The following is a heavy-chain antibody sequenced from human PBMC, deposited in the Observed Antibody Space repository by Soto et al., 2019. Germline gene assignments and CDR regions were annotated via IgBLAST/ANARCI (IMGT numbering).Heavy chain of an antibody. V-gene: IGHV1-3*01. Sequence: ASVKVSCKASGYTLTSYAMHWVRQAPGQRLEWMGWINAGNGNTKYSQKFQGRVTITRDTSASTAYMGLSSLRSEDTAVYYCARDDGDSYYDSSGSLGNWFDPWGQGTLVTVSS. J-gene: IGHJ5*02. CDR2: INAGNGNT. D-gene: IGHD3-22*01. CDR3: ARDDGDSYYDSSGSLGNWFDP. CDR1: GYTLTSYA.